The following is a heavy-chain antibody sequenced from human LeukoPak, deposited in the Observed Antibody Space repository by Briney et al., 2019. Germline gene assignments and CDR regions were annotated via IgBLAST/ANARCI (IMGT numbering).Heavy chain of an antibody. CDR1: GFTFSDYY. Sequence: PGGSLRLSCAASGFTFSDYYMSWIRQAPGKGLEWVSYISSSGSTIYYADSMKGRFTISRDNAKNSLYLQMNSLRAEDTAVYYCARRRVKIVGATGLDYWGQGTLVTVSS. CDR2: ISSSGSTI. V-gene: IGHV3-11*01. J-gene: IGHJ4*02. CDR3: ARRRVKIVGATGLDY. D-gene: IGHD1-26*01.